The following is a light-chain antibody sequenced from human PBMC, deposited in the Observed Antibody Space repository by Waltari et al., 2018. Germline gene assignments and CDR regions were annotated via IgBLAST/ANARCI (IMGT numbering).Light chain of an antibody. CDR1: QSISTY. V-gene: IGKV3-20*01. CDR3: QHYESVPVT. Sequence: EIVLTQSPGTLSLSSGERATLACRPSQSISTYLSWYQLKPGQAPRHLIYHASSRATGIPDRFSGSGSGTDFSLTISRLEPEDFAVYCGQHYESVPVTVGQGTKVEIK. CDR2: HAS. J-gene: IGKJ1*01.